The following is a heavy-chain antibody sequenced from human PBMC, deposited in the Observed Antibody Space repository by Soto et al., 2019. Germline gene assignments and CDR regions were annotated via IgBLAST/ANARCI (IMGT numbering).Heavy chain of an antibody. D-gene: IGHD4-17*01. V-gene: IGHV3-33*01. CDR1: GLTFSSSG. Sequence: QVQLVESGGGVVQPGRSLRLSCVASGLTFSSSGMHWVRQATGKGLERVAVVRYDGSKKYYADSVKDRFTISRDNSKNTVYLQMNSLRAEDTAVYYCSRGKSTVGNFDYWGQGTLVTVSS. CDR3: SRGKSTVGNFDY. CDR2: VRYDGSKK. J-gene: IGHJ4*02.